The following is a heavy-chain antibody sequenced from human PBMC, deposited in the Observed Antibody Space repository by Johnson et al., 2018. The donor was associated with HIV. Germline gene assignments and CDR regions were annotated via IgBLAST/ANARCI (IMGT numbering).Heavy chain of an antibody. Sequence: MQLVESGGDLIQPGGSLRLSCAASGFTVSSTYMSWVRQAPGKGLEWLSAIGTAGDTYYPGSVKGRFTISRENAKNTLYLQMNSLRAEDTAVYYCATGSPTVTTNAFDIWGQGTMVTVSS. CDR2: IGTAGDT. D-gene: IGHD4-17*01. V-gene: IGHV3-53*01. CDR1: GFTVSSTY. J-gene: IGHJ3*02. CDR3: ATGSPTVTTNAFDI.